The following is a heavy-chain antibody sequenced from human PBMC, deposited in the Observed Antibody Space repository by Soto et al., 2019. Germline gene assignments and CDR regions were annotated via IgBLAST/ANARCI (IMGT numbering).Heavy chain of an antibody. J-gene: IGHJ5*02. CDR1: GGSISSGGYY. Sequence: PSETLSLTCTVSGGSISSGGYYWSWIRQHPGKGLGWIGYIYYSGSTYYNPSLKSRVTISVDTSKNQLSLKLSSVTAADTAVYYCARVGGINWFDPWGQGTLVTVSS. CDR2: IYYSGST. V-gene: IGHV4-31*03. D-gene: IGHD1-20*01. CDR3: ARVGGINWFDP.